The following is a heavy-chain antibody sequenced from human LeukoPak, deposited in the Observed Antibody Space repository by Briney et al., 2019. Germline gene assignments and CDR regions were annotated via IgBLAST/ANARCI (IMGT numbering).Heavy chain of an antibody. J-gene: IGHJ4*02. Sequence: ASVKVSCKASGYTFTSYGISWLRQAPGQGLDWMGWISAYNGNTNYAQKLQGRVTMTTDTSTSTAYMELRSLRSDDTAVYYCARDYYYDSSGYYYELLYWGQGTLVTVSS. D-gene: IGHD3-22*01. CDR2: ISAYNGNT. CDR1: GYTFTSYG. CDR3: ARDYYYDSSGYYYELLY. V-gene: IGHV1-18*01.